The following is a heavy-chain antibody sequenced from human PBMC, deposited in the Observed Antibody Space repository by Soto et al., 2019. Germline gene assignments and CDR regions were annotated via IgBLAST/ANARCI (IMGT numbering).Heavy chain of an antibody. CDR3: ARDPEYSSSSEGGDY. Sequence: SVKVSCKASGGTFSSYAISWVRQAPGQGLEWKGGIIPIFGTANYAQKFQGRDTITADEFTSTAYMELSSLRSEDTALYYCARDPEYSSSSEGGDYWGQGTLVTVSS. CDR2: IIPIFGTA. J-gene: IGHJ4*02. CDR1: GGTFSSYA. D-gene: IGHD6-6*01. V-gene: IGHV1-69*13.